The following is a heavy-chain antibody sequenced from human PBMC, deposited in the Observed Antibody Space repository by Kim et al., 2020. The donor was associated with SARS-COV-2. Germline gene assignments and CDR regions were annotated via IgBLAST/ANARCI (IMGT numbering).Heavy chain of an antibody. CDR3: ARIVVVAAIRQAAFDI. CDR1: GFTFSSYS. V-gene: IGHV3-21*01. D-gene: IGHD2-15*01. Sequence: GGSLRLSCAASGFTFSSYSMNWVRQAPGKGLEWVSSISSSRSYIYYADSVKGRFTISRDNAKNSLYLQMNSLRAEDTAVYYCARIVVVAAIRQAAFDIWGQGTMVTVSS. J-gene: IGHJ3*02. CDR2: ISSSRSYI.